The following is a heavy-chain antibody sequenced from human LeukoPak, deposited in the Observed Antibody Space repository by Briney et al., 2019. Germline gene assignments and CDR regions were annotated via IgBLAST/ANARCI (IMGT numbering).Heavy chain of an antibody. D-gene: IGHD2-15*01. J-gene: IGHJ3*02. CDR2: INPNSGGT. CDR1: GYTFTGYY. Sequence: VASVKVSCKASGYTFTGYYMHWVRQAPGQGLEWMGWINPNSGGTNYAQKFQGRVTMTRDTSISTAYMELSRLRSDNTAVYYCARVTGSWWELPRSDAFDIWGQGTMVTVSS. CDR3: ARVTGSWWELPRSDAFDI. V-gene: IGHV1-2*02.